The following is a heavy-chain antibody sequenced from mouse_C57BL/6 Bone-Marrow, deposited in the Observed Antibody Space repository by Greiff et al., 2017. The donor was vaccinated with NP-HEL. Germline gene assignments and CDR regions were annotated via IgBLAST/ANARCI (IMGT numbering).Heavy chain of an antibody. V-gene: IGHV1-72*01. CDR3: ARPHYYGNWYFDV. J-gene: IGHJ1*03. CDR2: FDPNSGGT. Sequence: QVQLQQPGAELVKPGASVKLSCKASGYTFTSYWMHWVKQRPGRGLEWIGRFDPNSGGTKYNEKFKSKATLTVDKPSSTAYMQLSSLTSEDSAVYYCARPHYYGNWYFDVWGTGTTVTVSS. D-gene: IGHD1-2*01. CDR1: GYTFTSYW.